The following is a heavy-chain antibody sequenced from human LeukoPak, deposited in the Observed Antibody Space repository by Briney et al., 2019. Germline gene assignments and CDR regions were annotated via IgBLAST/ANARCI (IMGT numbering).Heavy chain of an antibody. CDR2: IIPIFGTA. V-gene: IGHV1-69*13. CDR1: GGTFSSYA. D-gene: IGHD5-24*01. Sequence: SVKVSCKASGGTFSSYAISWVRQAPGQGLEWMGGIIPIFGTANYAQKFQGRVTITADESTSTAYMELSSLRSEDTAVYYCARDREGRDGYNYLFDYWGQGTLVTVSS. J-gene: IGHJ4*02. CDR3: ARDREGRDGYNYLFDY.